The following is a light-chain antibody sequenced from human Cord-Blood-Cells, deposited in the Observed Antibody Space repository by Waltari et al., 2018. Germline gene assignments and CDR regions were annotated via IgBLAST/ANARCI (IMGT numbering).Light chain of an antibody. V-gene: IGKV1-9*01. CDR1: KGISSY. CDR3: QQLNSYPFT. CDR2: AAS. Sequence: IQLTQSPSYLSASVGDRVTITCRASKGISSYLAWYQQKPGKAPKLLIYAASTLQSGVPSRFSGSGSGTDFTLTISSLQPEDFATYYCQQLNSYPFTFGQGTRLEIK. J-gene: IGKJ5*01.